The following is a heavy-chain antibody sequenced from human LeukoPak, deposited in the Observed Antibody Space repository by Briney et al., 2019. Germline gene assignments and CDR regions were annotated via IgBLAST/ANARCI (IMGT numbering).Heavy chain of an antibody. Sequence: PGGSLRLSCAASGFTFSSYSMNWVRQAPGKGLEWVSYISGSSSTIYYADSVKGRFTISRDNAKNSLYLQMNSLRAEDTAVYYCARGPLGMVRGPLDYWGQGTLVTVSS. CDR2: ISGSSSTI. V-gene: IGHV3-48*04. D-gene: IGHD3-10*01. CDR3: ARGPLGMVRGPLDY. J-gene: IGHJ4*02. CDR1: GFTFSSYS.